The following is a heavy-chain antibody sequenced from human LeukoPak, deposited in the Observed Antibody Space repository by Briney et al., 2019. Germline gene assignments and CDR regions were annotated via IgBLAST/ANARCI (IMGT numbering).Heavy chain of an antibody. D-gene: IGHD2/OR15-2a*01. J-gene: IGHJ4*02. CDR3: ARVSFCPRCHFGY. Sequence: GGSLRLPCAASGFSFSSYWMHWVRQAPGKGLVWVARISPDGSSALSADSVRGRFTISRDNADNTLYLQLNSLRAEDTAVYYCARVSFCPRCHFGYWGQGALVSVSS. CDR1: GFSFSSYW. V-gene: IGHV3-74*03. CDR2: ISPDGSSA.